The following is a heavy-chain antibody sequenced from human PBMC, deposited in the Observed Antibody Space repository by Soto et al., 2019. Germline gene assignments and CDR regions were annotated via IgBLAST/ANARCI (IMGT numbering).Heavy chain of an antibody. CDR2: IIPFFHAA. CDR1: ADTFSSSA. CDR3: AIDLISNYHYYGMDV. Sequence: QVQLVQSGAEVKKPGSSVKVSCKASADTFSSSAFSWVRTAHGQGIEWMGGIIPFFHAANYAQRFQGRVTITADESTSTVYMELSSLRSEDTALYYCAIDLISNYHYYGMDVWGQGTTVTVSS. V-gene: IGHV1-69*01. J-gene: IGHJ6*02.